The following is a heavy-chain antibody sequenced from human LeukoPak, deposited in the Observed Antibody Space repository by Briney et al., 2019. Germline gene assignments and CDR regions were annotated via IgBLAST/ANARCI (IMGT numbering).Heavy chain of an antibody. CDR3: ATAGGRLRWSKPLRK. Sequence: PSETLSLTCAVYGESFSFYYWSWIRQSPGKGLEWIGEINHSGSTNYNPSLKSRVTISVDTSKHQFSLRLSSVTAADTAVYYCATAGGRLRWSKPLRKWGQGTLVTVSS. CDR2: INHSGST. J-gene: IGHJ4*02. D-gene: IGHD4-23*01. CDR1: GESFSFYY. V-gene: IGHV4-34*01.